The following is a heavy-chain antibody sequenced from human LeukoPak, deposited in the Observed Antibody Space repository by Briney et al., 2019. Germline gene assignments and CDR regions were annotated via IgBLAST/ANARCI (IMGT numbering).Heavy chain of an antibody. J-gene: IGHJ4*02. Sequence: PSETLSLTCTVSGGSISTYYWGWIRQPPGKGLEWIGSIYYSGSTYYNPSLKSRVTISVDTSKNQFSLKLSSVTAADTAVYYCARHHSSGSGSLDYWGQGTLVTVSS. CDR2: IYYSGST. CDR1: GGSISTYY. V-gene: IGHV4-39*01. D-gene: IGHD3-10*01. CDR3: ARHHSSGSGSLDY.